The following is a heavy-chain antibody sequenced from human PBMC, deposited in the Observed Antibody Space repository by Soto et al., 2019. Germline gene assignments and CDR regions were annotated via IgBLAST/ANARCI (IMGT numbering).Heavy chain of an antibody. CDR3: ARGYSGSYRADY. J-gene: IGHJ4*02. V-gene: IGHV3-74*03. Sequence: EVQLVESGGGLVQPGGSLRLSCAASGFTFSGYWMHWVRQAAGKGLVWVSRINSDGSSMTYADFVKGRFTISRDNAKNTLYLQMNSLRAEDTAVYYCARGYSGSYRADYWGQGTLVTVSS. D-gene: IGHD1-26*01. CDR2: INSDGSSM. CDR1: GFTFSGYW.